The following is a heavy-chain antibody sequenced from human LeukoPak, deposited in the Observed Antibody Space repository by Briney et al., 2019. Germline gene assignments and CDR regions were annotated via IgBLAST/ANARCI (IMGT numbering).Heavy chain of an antibody. Sequence: GGSLRLSCAASGFTFSNYWMSWVRQAPGKGLEYVSAISSNGGSTYYANSVKGRFTISRDNSKNTLYLQMGSLRAEDMAVYYCARDHLRGFDYWGQGTLVTVSS. CDR2: ISSNGGST. J-gene: IGHJ4*02. CDR3: ARDHLRGFDY. D-gene: IGHD4-17*01. CDR1: GFTFSNYW. V-gene: IGHV3-64*01.